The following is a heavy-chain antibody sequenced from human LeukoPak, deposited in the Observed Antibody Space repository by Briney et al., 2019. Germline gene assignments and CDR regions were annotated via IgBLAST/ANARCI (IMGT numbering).Heavy chain of an antibody. J-gene: IGHJ4*02. Sequence: SGTLSLTCAVSGAFITNSHWWSWARQPPGKGVEWIGQIYHSGTTNYNPSLQSRVTMSVDKSKNQFSLKLSSVTAADTAVYYCATYFYGEYGSYYFDYWGQGTLVTVSS. CDR3: ATYFYGEYGSYYFDY. CDR2: IYHSGTT. V-gene: IGHV4-4*02. CDR1: GAFITNSHW. D-gene: IGHD4-17*01.